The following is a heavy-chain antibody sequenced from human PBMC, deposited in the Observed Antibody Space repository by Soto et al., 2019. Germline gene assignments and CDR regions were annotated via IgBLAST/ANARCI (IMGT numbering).Heavy chain of an antibody. CDR1: GGSFSGYY. CDR2: INHSGST. J-gene: IGHJ5*02. D-gene: IGHD6-13*01. Sequence: QVQLQQWGAGLLKPSETLSLTCAVYGGSFSGYYWSWIRQPPGKGLEWIGEINHSGSTNYNPSLKSRVTISGDTSKNQFSLKLSSVTAADTAVYYCARGLEYSSSWSWFDPWGQGTLVTVSS. V-gene: IGHV4-34*01. CDR3: ARGLEYSSSWSWFDP.